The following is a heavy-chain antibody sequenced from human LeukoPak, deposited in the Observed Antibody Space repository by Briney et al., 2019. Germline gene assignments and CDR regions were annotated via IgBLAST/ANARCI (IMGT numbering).Heavy chain of an antibody. CDR1: GYTFTSYG. D-gene: IGHD2-15*01. CDR3: ARDKDCSGGSCYSRYFDY. CDR2: ISAYNGNT. J-gene: IGHJ4*02. Sequence: ASVKVSCKASGYTFTSYGISWVRQAPGQGLEWMGWISAYNGNTNYAQKLQGRVTMTTDTSTSTAYMELRGLRSDDTAVYYCARDKDCSGGSCYSRYFDYWGQGTLVTVSS. V-gene: IGHV1-18*01.